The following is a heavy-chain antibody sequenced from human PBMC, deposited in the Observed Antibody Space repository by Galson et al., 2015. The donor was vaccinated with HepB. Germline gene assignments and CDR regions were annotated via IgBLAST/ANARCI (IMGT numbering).Heavy chain of an antibody. CDR2: IKFDGSDA. CDR3: ARGLGGDPHGFEY. J-gene: IGHJ4*02. CDR1: GFSFSSYW. Sequence: SLRLSCAASGFSFSSYWMSWVRQAPGKGLVWVSRIKFDGSDATYADSVRGRFTISRDNAKNTLYLHMNSLRAEDTAVYYCARGLGGDPHGFEYWGQGTLVAVSS. D-gene: IGHD3-16*01. V-gene: IGHV3-74*01.